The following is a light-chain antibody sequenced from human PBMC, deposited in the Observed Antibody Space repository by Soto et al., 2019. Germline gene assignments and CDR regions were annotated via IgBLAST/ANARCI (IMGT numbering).Light chain of an antibody. Sequence: IVLMQSHAPGSVSPGESFTLSCRASQLFSSNLAWYQRRPGQAPRLLIYGSSTRATGVPPRFSGSASGTEFTLTISSLQSEDFGVYYCQQYNYWRRTFGQGTRLEI. CDR2: GSS. CDR1: QLFSSN. CDR3: QQYNYWRRT. J-gene: IGKJ5*01. V-gene: IGKV3-15*01.